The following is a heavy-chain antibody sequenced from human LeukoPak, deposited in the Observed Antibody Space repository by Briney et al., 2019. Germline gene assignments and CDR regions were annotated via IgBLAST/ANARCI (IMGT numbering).Heavy chain of an antibody. D-gene: IGHD6-19*01. V-gene: IGHV4-39*07. J-gene: IGHJ5*02. Sequence: SETLSLTCTVSGGSISSSSYYWGWIRRPPGKGLEWIGSIYYSGSTYYNPSLKSRVTISVDTSKNQFSLKLSSVTAADTAVYYCARVLGSSGWYELNWFDPWGQGTLVTVSS. CDR2: IYYSGST. CDR1: GGSISSSSYY. CDR3: ARVLGSSGWYELNWFDP.